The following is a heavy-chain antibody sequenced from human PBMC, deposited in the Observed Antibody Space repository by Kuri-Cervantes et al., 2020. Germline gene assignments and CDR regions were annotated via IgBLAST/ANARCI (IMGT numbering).Heavy chain of an antibody. Sequence: SETLSLTCTVSGGSISSSSYYWGWIRQPPGKGLEWIGEIYHSGSTNYNPSLKSRVTISVDKSKNRFSLKLSSVTAADTAVYYCARYLWFGETYYFDYWGQGTLVTVSS. CDR2: IYHSGST. CDR3: ARYLWFGETYYFDY. D-gene: IGHD3-10*01. CDR1: GGSISSSSYY. V-gene: IGHV4-39*07. J-gene: IGHJ4*02.